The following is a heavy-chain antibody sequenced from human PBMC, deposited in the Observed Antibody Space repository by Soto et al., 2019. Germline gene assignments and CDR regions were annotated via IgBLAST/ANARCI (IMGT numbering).Heavy chain of an antibody. CDR2: IYYSGTT. CDR1: GGSISSYY. V-gene: IGHV4-59*08. J-gene: IGHJ4*02. Sequence: QVQLQESGPGLVKPSETLSLTCTVSGGSISSYYWSWIRQPPGKGLEWIGYIYYSGTTNYNPSIKSRVTIAVDTSKNQLSLKLSSVTAADTAVYYCARRYGYSFDYWGQGTLVTVSS. CDR3: ARRYGYSFDY. D-gene: IGHD5-18*01.